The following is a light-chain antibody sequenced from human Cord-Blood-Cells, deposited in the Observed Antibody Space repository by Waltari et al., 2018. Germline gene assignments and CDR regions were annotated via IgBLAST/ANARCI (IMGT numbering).Light chain of an antibody. J-gene: IGLJ3*02. CDR2: QDS. Sequence: SYELTQPPSVSVSPGQTASIPRPGDKLGDKYACWYQQKPGQSPVLVIYQDSKRPSGIPERFSGSNSGNTATLTISGTQAMDEADYYCQAWDSSTAWVFGGGTKLTVL. CDR3: QAWDSSTAWV. V-gene: IGLV3-1*01. CDR1: KLGDKY.